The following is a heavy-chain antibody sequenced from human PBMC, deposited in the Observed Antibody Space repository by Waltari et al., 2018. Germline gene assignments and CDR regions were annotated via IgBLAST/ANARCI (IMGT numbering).Heavy chain of an antibody. CDR1: VGTFSSYA. D-gene: IGHD3-16*02. J-gene: IGHJ4*02. Sequence: QVQLVQSGAEVKKPGSSVKVSCKASVGTFSSYAISWVRQAPGQGLGWMVGIIRILGTASYAQKFQGRVTITADKSTSTAYMELSSLRAEDTAVYYCARDNPDDYVWGSYRSPLDYWGQGTLVTVSS. V-gene: IGHV1-69*14. CDR2: IIRILGTA. CDR3: ARDNPDDYVWGSYRSPLDY.